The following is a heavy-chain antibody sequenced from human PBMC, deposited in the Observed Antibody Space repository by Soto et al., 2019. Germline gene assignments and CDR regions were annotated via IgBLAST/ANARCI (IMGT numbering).Heavy chain of an antibody. V-gene: IGHV3-30*18. J-gene: IGHJ6*02. CDR3: GKGIAVADTYGMDV. CDR2: ISSDGSNK. CDR1: GFTFSSYG. D-gene: IGHD6-19*01. Sequence: QVQLVGSGGGVVQPGRSLRLSCAASGFTFSSYGIHWVRQAPGKGLEWVAVISSDGSNKYYADSVKGRFTISRDNSKNTLYLQINSLGGEDTAVYYCGKGIAVADTYGMDVWGQGTTGTVSS.